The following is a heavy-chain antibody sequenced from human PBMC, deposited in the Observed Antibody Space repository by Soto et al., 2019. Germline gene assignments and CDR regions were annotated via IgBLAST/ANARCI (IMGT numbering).Heavy chain of an antibody. CDR3: ARVIYYDNTAYFEFYFDY. J-gene: IGHJ4*02. CDR2: IYHSGNS. V-gene: IGHV4-38-2*01. CDR1: GYSISSGFY. Sequence: SETLSLTCDVTGYSISSGFYWGWLRQAPGMGLEWIAGIYHSGNSRSSLSFKSRVTISADTSKNQISLRLKSVTAADTAVYYCARVIYYDNTAYFEFYFDYWGRGTLVTVYS. D-gene: IGHD3-22*01.